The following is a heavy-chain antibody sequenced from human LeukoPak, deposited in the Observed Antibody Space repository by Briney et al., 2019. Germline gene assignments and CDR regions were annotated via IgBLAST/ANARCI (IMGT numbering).Heavy chain of an antibody. Sequence: PGGSLRLSCAASGFTFSSYAMHWVRQAPGKGLEWVAVISYDGSNKYYADSVKGRFTISRDNSKNTLYLQMNSLRAEDTAVYYCARDSGALGAAAGKPKSINYGMDVWGQGTTVTVSS. J-gene: IGHJ6*02. CDR2: ISYDGSNK. D-gene: IGHD6-13*01. CDR1: GFTFSSYA. CDR3: ARDSGALGAAAGKPKSINYGMDV. V-gene: IGHV3-30-3*01.